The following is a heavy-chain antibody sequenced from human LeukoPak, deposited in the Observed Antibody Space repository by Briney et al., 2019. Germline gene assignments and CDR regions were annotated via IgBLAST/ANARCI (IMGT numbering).Heavy chain of an antibody. J-gene: IGHJ4*02. V-gene: IGHV1-69*02. CDR3: ATRWDGYNLGYFDY. CDR2: IIPILGIA. D-gene: IGHD5-12*01. Sequence: GASVKVSCKASGYTFTGYYMHWVRQAPGQGLEWMGRIIPILGIANYAQKFQGRVTITADKSTSTAYMELSSLRSEDTAVYYCATRWDGYNLGYFDYWGQGTLVTVSS. CDR1: GYTFTGYY.